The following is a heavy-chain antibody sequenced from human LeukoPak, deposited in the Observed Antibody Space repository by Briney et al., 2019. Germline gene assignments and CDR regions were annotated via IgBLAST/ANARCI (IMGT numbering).Heavy chain of an antibody. V-gene: IGHV3-21*04. D-gene: IGHD1-26*01. CDR1: GFTFSSYS. Sequence: GGSLRLSCAASGFTFSSYSMNWVRQAPGKGLEWVSFISTSSSYIHYADSVKGRFTISRDNSKNSLYLQMNSLRTEDTALYYCAKEGIVGAFIDSWGQGTLVTVSS. J-gene: IGHJ4*02. CDR2: ISTSSSYI. CDR3: AKEGIVGAFIDS.